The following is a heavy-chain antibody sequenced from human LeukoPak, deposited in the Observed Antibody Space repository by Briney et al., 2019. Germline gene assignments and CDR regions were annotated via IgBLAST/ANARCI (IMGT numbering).Heavy chain of an antibody. Sequence: GGSLRLSCAASGFTFSNAWMSWVRQAPGKGLEWVDRIKSKTDGGTTDYTAPVKGRFTISRDDSKNTLYLQMNSLKTEDTAVYYCTTPCGGSTTCYIRGGYYFYYYMDVWGKGTTVTVTS. D-gene: IGHD2-2*02. CDR2: IKSKTDGGTT. V-gene: IGHV3-15*01. CDR1: GFTFSNAW. CDR3: TTPCGGSTTCYIRGGYYFYYYMDV. J-gene: IGHJ6*03.